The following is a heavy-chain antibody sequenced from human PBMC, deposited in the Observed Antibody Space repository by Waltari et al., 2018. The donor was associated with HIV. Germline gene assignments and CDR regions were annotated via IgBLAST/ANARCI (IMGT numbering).Heavy chain of an antibody. CDR2: MNPNSGNT. D-gene: IGHD3-22*01. Sequence: QVQLVQSGAEVKKPGASVKVSCKASGYTFTSYDINWVRQATGQGLEWMGWMNPNSGNTGYAQELQGRVTRTRNTCISTAFMEVSSLRAEDTAVYYCARVYYDSSGYYGAAGYWGQGTLVTVSS. V-gene: IGHV1-8*01. CDR3: ARVYYDSSGYYGAAGY. CDR1: GYTFTSYD. J-gene: IGHJ4*02.